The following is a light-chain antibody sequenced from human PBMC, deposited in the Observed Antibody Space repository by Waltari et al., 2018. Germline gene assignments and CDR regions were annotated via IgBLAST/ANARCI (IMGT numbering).Light chain of an antibody. Sequence: AIQMTQSPSSLSASVGDSVTITCRASQAIRNDLGWYQQTPGRAPKLLIVAASSLQSGVPSRFSGSGSGTDFTLTITSLQPEDFATYYCLQDYNYPYTFGRGTKLEIK. V-gene: IGKV1-6*01. CDR2: AAS. CDR3: LQDYNYPYT. CDR1: QAIRND. J-gene: IGKJ2*01.